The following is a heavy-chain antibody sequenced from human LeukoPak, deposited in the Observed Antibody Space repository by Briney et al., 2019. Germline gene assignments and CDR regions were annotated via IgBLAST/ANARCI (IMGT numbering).Heavy chain of an antibody. CDR3: PRGASSWYY. Sequence: GGSLRLSCAAVGFTFSDYYTSWIRQAPGKGLEWVSYISSSGSTIYYADSVKGRFTNSRDNAKNSLYLQIISDTAVYTAVYCCPRGASSWYYWGQGTLVTVSS. CDR2: ISSSGSTI. J-gene: IGHJ4*02. V-gene: IGHV3-11*01. CDR1: GFTFSDYY. D-gene: IGHD6-13*01.